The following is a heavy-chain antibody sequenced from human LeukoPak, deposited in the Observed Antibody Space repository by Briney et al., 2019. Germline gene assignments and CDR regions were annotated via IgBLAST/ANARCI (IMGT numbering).Heavy chain of an antibody. D-gene: IGHD3-9*01. CDR2: INPNSGGT. J-gene: IGHJ5*02. V-gene: IGHV1-2*02. Sequence: GASVKVSCKASGYTFTGYYMHWVRQAPGQGLEWMGWINPNSGGTNYAQKFQGRVTMTRDTPISTAYMELSRLRSDDTAVYYCAREGYDILTGDRWFDPWGQGTLVTVSS. CDR1: GYTFTGYY. CDR3: AREGYDILTGDRWFDP.